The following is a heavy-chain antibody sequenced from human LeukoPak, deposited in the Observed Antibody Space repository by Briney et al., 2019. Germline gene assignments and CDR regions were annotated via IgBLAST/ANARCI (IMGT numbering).Heavy chain of an antibody. CDR2: IYYSGST. V-gene: IGHV4-39*07. D-gene: IGHD3-22*01. CDR3: ARELRYDNSDSGAF. Sequence: PSETLSLTCTVSGGSITNANYYWGWIRQPPGKGLEWIENIYYSGSTYYNPSLKSRVTLSVDTSKNQFSLKLTSVTAADTAVYYCARELRYDNSDSGAFWGQGTVVTVSS. J-gene: IGHJ3*01. CDR1: GGSITNANYY.